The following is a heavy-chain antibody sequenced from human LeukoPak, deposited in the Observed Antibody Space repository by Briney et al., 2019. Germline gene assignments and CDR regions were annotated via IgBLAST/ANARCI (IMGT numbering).Heavy chain of an antibody. Sequence: GGSLRLSCAASGFTFSGYAMTWVRQAPGKGLEWVSGISGGGDSTNYADSVKGRFTISRDNSKNTLYLQINSLRAEDTAVYYCARDARTNIVDAFDIWGQGTMVTVSS. D-gene: IGHD1-14*01. CDR1: GFTFSGYA. CDR3: ARDARTNIVDAFDI. J-gene: IGHJ3*02. CDR2: ISGGGDST. V-gene: IGHV3-23*01.